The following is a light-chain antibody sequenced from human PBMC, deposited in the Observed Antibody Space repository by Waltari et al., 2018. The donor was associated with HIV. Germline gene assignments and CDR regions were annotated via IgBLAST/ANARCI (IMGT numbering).Light chain of an antibody. V-gene: IGKV1-39*02. CDR3: QQTMTAPYT. Sequence: DVQMTQSPSFLSASVGDSVSSPCRASQCVGQYLNWYQQKPGKAPKLLIYAALTKQPGVTWRFTGGGLGTGFALAIDSLQPDDAATYFCQQTMTAPYTFGPGT. CDR1: QCVGQY. CDR2: AAL. J-gene: IGKJ2*01.